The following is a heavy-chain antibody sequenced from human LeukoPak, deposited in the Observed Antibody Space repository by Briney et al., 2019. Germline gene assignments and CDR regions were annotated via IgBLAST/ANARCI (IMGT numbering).Heavy chain of an antibody. CDR3: AREIAAAVEY. CDR1: GFTSSSYS. CDR2: ISSSSSTI. Sequence: GGSLRLSCAASGFTSSSYSMNWVRQAPGKGLEWVSYISSSSSTIYYADSGKGRFTISRDNAKNSLYLQMNSLRAEDTAVYYCAREIAAAVEYWGQGTLVTVSS. V-gene: IGHV3-48*01. D-gene: IGHD6-13*01. J-gene: IGHJ4*02.